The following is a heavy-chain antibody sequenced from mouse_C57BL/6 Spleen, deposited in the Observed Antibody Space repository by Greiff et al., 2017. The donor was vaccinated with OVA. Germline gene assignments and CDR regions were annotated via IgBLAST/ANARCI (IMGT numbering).Heavy chain of an antibody. J-gene: IGHJ3*01. CDR2: IIPNNGGT. V-gene: IGHV1-26*01. CDR3: AREGEYYYGCSLAGFAY. D-gene: IGHD1-1*01. Sequence: VQLQQSGPELVKPGASVTISCKASGYTFTDYYMNWVKQSHGKSLEWIGDIIPNNGGTSYNQKFKNKATLTVATSSSTGYMDLSSLTSEDSAVYYCAREGEYYYGCSLAGFAYWGQGTLVTVSA. CDR1: GYTFTDYY.